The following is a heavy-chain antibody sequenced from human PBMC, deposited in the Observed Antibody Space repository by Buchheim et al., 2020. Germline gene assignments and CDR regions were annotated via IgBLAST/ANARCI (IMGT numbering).Heavy chain of an antibody. D-gene: IGHD6-25*01. V-gene: IGHV3-7*01. CDR1: GFTFTTYW. CDR3: ARDRAYSSVDY. Sequence: EVQLVESGGGLVQPGGSLRLSCGASGFTFTTYWMSWVRQAPGKGLEWVANIKQDGSEKYYVDSVKGRFTISRDNAKNSLYLQMNSLRAEDTAVYYCARDRAYSSVDYWGQGTL. CDR2: IKQDGSEK. J-gene: IGHJ4*02.